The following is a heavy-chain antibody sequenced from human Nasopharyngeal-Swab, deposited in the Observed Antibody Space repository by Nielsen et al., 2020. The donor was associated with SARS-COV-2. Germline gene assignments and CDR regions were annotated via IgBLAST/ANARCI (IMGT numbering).Heavy chain of an antibody. CDR3: ARGGYGAIDY. J-gene: IGHJ4*02. CDR1: GFTFSSLW. CDR2: INSEGGSS. V-gene: IGHV3-74*01. D-gene: IGHD4-17*01. Sequence: GGSLRLSCAASGFTFSSLWMNWVRQAPGKGLVWVSYINSEGGSSTYADSVKGRFTISRDNAKNTLYLQMDSLRAEDRAVYYCARGGYGAIDYWGQGALVTVSS.